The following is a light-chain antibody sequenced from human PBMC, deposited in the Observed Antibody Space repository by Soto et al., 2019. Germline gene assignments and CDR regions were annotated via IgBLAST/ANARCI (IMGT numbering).Light chain of an antibody. V-gene: IGLV2-14*01. Sequence: QSALTQPASVSGSPGQSITISCTGPSSDVGGYNYVSWYQQHPGKAPKLMIYDVNNRPSGVSNRFSGSKSGNTASLTISGLQAEDEADYYCSSSTSSSTLVFGGGTKLTVL. CDR2: DVN. J-gene: IGLJ2*01. CDR3: SSSTSSSTLV. CDR1: SSDVGGYNY.